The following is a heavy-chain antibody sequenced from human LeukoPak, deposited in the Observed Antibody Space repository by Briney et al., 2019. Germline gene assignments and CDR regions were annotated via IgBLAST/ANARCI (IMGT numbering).Heavy chain of an antibody. D-gene: IGHD2-15*01. J-gene: IGHJ4*02. CDR1: GFTFSSYG. CDR3: AKDGYCSGGSCYNFDY. Sequence: QPGRSLRLSCAASGFTFSSYGMHWVRQASGKGLEWVAVISYDGSNKYYADSVKGRFTISRDNSKNTLYLQMNSLRAEDTAVYYCAKDGYCSGGSCYNFDYWGQGTLVTVSS. V-gene: IGHV3-30*18. CDR2: ISYDGSNK.